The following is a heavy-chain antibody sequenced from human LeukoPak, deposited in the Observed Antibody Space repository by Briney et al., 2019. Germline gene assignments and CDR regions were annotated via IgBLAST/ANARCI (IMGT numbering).Heavy chain of an antibody. J-gene: IGHJ5*02. V-gene: IGHV4-4*02. CDR3: ARVVVVAENWFDP. D-gene: IGHD6-19*01. Sequence: SETLSLTCAVSGGSISSSNWWSWVRQPPGKGLEWIGEIYHSGSTNCNPSLKSRVTISVDTSKNQFSLKLSSVTAADTAVYYCARVVVVAENWFDPWGQGTLVTVSS. CDR2: IYHSGST. CDR1: GGSISSSNW.